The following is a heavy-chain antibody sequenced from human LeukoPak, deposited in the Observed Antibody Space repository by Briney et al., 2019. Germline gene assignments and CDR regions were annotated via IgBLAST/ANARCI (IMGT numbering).Heavy chain of an antibody. V-gene: IGHV5-51*01. Sequence: GASLEISLEGSGYRFNSYWIGWGRPMPGKGLEWMGIIYPGDSDPRYSPSFQGQVTISADKSISTAYLQWSSLKASDTAMYCCARLGSIVVVRAAFDIWGQGTMVTVSS. CDR3: ARLGSIVVVRAAFDI. D-gene: IGHD3-22*01. CDR2: IYPGDSDP. J-gene: IGHJ3*02. CDR1: GYRFNSYW.